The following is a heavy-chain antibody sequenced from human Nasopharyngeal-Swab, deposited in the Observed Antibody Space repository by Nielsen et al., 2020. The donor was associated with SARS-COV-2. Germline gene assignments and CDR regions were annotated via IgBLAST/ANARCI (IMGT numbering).Heavy chain of an antibody. J-gene: IGHJ4*02. V-gene: IGHV3-21*01. D-gene: IGHD2-2*01. Sequence: GESLKISCAASGFTFSSYSMNWVRQAPGKGLEWVSSISSSSSYIYYADSVKGRFTISRDNAENSLYLQMNSLRAEDTAVYYCARGKAGYCSSTSCYLYFDYWGQGTLVTVSS. CDR3: ARGKAGYCSSTSCYLYFDY. CDR2: ISSSSSYI. CDR1: GFTFSSYS.